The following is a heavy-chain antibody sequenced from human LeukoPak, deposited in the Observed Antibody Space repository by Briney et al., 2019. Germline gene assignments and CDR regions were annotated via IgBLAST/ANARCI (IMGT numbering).Heavy chain of an antibody. Sequence: GGSLRLSCAASGFTFSSYAMTWVRQAPGKGLEWVSAVSGSGVSTYYADSVKGRFTISRDNSKNTLYLQMSSLRVEDTAVYYCAFPRIGEVAGSLDYWGQGTMGTVSS. J-gene: IGHJ4*02. V-gene: IGHV3-23*01. CDR2: VSGSGVST. CDR1: GFTFSSYA. D-gene: IGHD6-19*01. CDR3: AFPRIGEVAGSLDY.